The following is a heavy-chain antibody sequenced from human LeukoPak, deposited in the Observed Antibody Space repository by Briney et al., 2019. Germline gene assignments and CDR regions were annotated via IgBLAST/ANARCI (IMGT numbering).Heavy chain of an antibody. CDR3: ARRDGVSLDY. CDR2: IYPGDSDT. J-gene: IGHJ4*02. Sequence: LGESLKISCKGSGYSFTSYWIAWVRQMPGKGLEWMGMIYPGDSDTIYSPSFQGQVTISVDKSISTAYLQWSSLKASDTAMYYRARRDGVSLDYWGQGTLITVSS. D-gene: IGHD2-21*01. CDR1: GYSFTSYW. V-gene: IGHV5-51*01.